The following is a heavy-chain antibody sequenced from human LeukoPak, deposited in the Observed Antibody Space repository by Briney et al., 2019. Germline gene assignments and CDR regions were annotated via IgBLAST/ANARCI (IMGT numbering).Heavy chain of an antibody. Sequence: GGSLRLSCAASGFTFSRYAMSWVRQAPGKGQEWVSGISGSGGSTYYADSVKGRFTISRDNAKNSLYLQMNSLRAEDTAVYYCAELGITMIGGVWGKGTTVTISS. D-gene: IGHD3-10*02. V-gene: IGHV3-23*01. CDR3: AELGITMIGGV. CDR2: ISGSGGST. CDR1: GFTFSRYA. J-gene: IGHJ6*03.